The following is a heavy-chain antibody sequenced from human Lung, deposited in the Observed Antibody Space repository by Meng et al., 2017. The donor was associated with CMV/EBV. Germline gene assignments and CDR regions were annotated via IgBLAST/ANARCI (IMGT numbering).Heavy chain of an antibody. Sequence: GYTSTTYYMNWGRQAPGQGLEWMGIINTGGGSTNYAQKFQGRVTMTRDTSTSTVYRELSSLGSEDTAVYYCARTHVMGGAPPALDYWGQGTLVTVSS. CDR1: GYTSTTYY. CDR3: ARTHVMGGAPPALDY. D-gene: IGHD1-26*01. CDR2: INTGGGST. J-gene: IGHJ4*02. V-gene: IGHV1-46*01.